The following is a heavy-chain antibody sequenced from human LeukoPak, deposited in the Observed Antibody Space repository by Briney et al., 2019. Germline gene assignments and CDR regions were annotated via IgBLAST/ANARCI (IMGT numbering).Heavy chain of an antibody. Sequence: AVNLSFTGAASGYTFSGYSMNWVRQAPGKGLEWVASTNSSSSYIYYAEALKGRLTISRDNAKNSLYLQMNRLRAEDTAVYYCARDLRTVTTADYWGQGTLVTVSS. CDR2: TNSSSSYI. CDR1: GYTFSGYS. J-gene: IGHJ4*02. CDR3: ARDLRTVTTADY. V-gene: IGHV3-21*01. D-gene: IGHD4-17*01.